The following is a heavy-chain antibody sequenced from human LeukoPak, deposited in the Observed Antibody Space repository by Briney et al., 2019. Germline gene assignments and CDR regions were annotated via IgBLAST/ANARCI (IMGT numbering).Heavy chain of an antibody. D-gene: IGHD2-21*01. Sequence: GGSLRLSCAASGFTFSSYAMHWDRQAPGKGLEWVAVISYDGSNKYYADSVKGRFTISRDNSKNTLYLQMNSLRAEDTAVYYCASAYCGGDCYSNYFDYWGQGTLVTVSS. CDR3: ASAYCGGDCYSNYFDY. V-gene: IGHV3-30-3*01. J-gene: IGHJ4*02. CDR2: ISYDGSNK. CDR1: GFTFSSYA.